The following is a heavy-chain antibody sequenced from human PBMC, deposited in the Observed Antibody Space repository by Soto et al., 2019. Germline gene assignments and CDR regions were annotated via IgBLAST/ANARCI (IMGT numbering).Heavy chain of an antibody. J-gene: IGHJ6*02. V-gene: IGHV3-30*03. Sequence: QVQLVESGGGVVQPGRSLRLSCAASGFTFSSYGMHWXXXXXXXXXXXXXXXSXXGSNKYYADSVKGRFTISRDNSKXTXXXXXXXXXXXXXXXXXXXXXXXXXXXXXXXXXXXXXXXXXVWGQGTTVTVSS. CDR1: GFTFSSYG. CDR2: XSXXGSNK. CDR3: XXXXXXXXXXXXXXXXXXXXXXXV.